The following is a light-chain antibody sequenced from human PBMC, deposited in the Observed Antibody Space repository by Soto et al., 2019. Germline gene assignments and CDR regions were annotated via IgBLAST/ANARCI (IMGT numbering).Light chain of an antibody. Sequence: EIVMTHSPATLSVSPGERATLSCRASQSVSNNLAWYQQKPGQAPRLLIYFASTRATGIPARFSGSGSGTQFTLTITSLQSEDVAVYYCQHYDEWPLTFGGGTKVETK. CDR3: QHYDEWPLT. V-gene: IGKV3-15*01. J-gene: IGKJ4*01. CDR2: FAS. CDR1: QSVSNN.